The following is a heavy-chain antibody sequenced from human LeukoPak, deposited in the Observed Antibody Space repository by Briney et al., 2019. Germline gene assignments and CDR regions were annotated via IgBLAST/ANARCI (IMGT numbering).Heavy chain of an antibody. CDR2: IYYSGST. V-gene: IGHV4-39*01. CDR3: ASAFYGDCYFDY. J-gene: IGHJ4*02. D-gene: IGHD4-17*01. Sequence: SETLSLTCTVSGVSISSSSYYWGWIRQPPGKGLEWIGSIYYSGSTYYNPSLKSRITISVDTAKNPFSLKLSSVTAADTAVYYCASAFYGDCYFDYWGQGTLVPVSS. CDR1: GVSISSSSYY.